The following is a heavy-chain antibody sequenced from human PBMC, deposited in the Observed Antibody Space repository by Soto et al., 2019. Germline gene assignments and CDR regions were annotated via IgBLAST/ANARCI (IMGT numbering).Heavy chain of an antibody. Sequence: EVQLVESGGGLVQPGGSLRLSCTASGFTFSSRAMNWVRQFPGRGLEWVSYISSSSSNIDYADSVKGRFTVSRDNAKKSLYLQMNTLRDEDTAVYYCASDRSMGSNWYYYLESWGQGTLVTVSS. CDR3: ASDRSMGSNWYYYLES. CDR1: GFTFSSRA. CDR2: ISSSSSNI. J-gene: IGHJ4*02. D-gene: IGHD1-20*01. V-gene: IGHV3-48*02.